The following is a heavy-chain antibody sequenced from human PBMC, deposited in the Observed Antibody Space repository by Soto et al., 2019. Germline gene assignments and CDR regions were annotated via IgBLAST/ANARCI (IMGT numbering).Heavy chain of an antibody. J-gene: IGHJ4*02. V-gene: IGHV4-31*03. D-gene: IGHD2-2*01. CDR3: ARDAPGVAPY. CDR1: GGSINSGDSY. CDR2: INYRGST. Sequence: QVQLQESGPGLVRPSQTLSLICTVSGGSINSGDSYWNWIRQHPEKGLEWIGNINYRGSTFYNPSLKSRISISVDTSKNQFSLKLSSVTAADTAVYFCARDAPGVAPYWGQGTLVTVSS.